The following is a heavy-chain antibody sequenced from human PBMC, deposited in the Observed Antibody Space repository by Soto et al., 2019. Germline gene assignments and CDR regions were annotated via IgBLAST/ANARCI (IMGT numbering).Heavy chain of an antibody. CDR1: GFTFDSYA. Sequence: PVGSVRLSCAASGFTFDSYAMTWVRQAPGKGLEWVSTISGSGVKTDYADSVKGRFTVSRDNSKTTVYLQMNSLRAEDTAVYYCAKDLNGYSGSYSFPFLDPWGQGALVTVSS. CDR2: ISGSGVKT. D-gene: IGHD1-26*01. V-gene: IGHV3-23*01. J-gene: IGHJ5*02. CDR3: AKDLNGYSGSYSFPFLDP.